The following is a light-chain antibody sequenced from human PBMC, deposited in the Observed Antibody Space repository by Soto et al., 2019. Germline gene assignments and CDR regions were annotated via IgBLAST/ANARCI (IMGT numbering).Light chain of an antibody. Sequence: DIQLTQSPSFLSASVGDRVTITCRASQGISSYLAWYQQKPGKAPKLLIYAASTLQSGVPSRFIGSGSRTEFTLTIISLQPEDFATYYCQQLNSYPPFTFGPGTKVDIK. CDR2: AAS. J-gene: IGKJ3*01. CDR3: QQLNSYPPFT. CDR1: QGISSY. V-gene: IGKV1-9*01.